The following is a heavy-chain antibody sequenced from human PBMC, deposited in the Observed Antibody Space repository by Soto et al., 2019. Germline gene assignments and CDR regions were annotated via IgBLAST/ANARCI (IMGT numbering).Heavy chain of an antibody. CDR2: IYYSGST. CDR3: ARDQYHFWIGYYTGYYYGMDV. V-gene: IGHV4-59*01. Sequence: PSETLSLTCTVSGGSISSYYWSWIRQPPGKGLEWIGYIYYSGSTNYNPSLKSRVTISVDTSKNQFSLKLSSVTAADTAVYYCARDQYHFWIGYYTGYYYGMDVWGQGTTVTVSS. D-gene: IGHD3-3*02. CDR1: GGSISSYY. J-gene: IGHJ6*02.